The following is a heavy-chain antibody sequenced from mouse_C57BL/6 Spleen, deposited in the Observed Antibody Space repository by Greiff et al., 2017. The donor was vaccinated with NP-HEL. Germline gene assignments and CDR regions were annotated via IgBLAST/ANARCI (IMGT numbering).Heavy chain of an antibody. D-gene: IGHD1-1*01. V-gene: IGHV1-53*01. CDR2: INPSNGGT. J-gene: IGHJ2*01. CDR1: GYTFTSYW. CDR3: ARLEDYGSSYGYYFDY. Sequence: QVQLKQPGTELVKPGASVKLSCKASGYTFTSYWMHWVKQRPGQGLEWIGNINPSNGGTNYNEKFKSKATLTVDKSSSTAYMQLSSLTSEDSAVYYCARLEDYGSSYGYYFDYWGQGTTLTVSS.